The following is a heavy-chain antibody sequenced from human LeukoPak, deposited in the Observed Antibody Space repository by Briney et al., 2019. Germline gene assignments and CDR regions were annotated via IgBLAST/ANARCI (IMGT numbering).Heavy chain of an antibody. CDR1: DGSISSYY. CDR3: ARHGVDVWGSYRYSYFDY. CDR2: IYYSGST. Sequence: SETLSLTCTVSDGSISSYYWSWIRQPPGKGLEWIGYIYYSGSTNYNPSLKSRVTISVDTSKNQFSLKLSSVTAADTAVYYCARHGVDVWGSYRYSYFDYWGQGTLVTVSS. V-gene: IGHV4-59*08. J-gene: IGHJ4*02. D-gene: IGHD3-16*02.